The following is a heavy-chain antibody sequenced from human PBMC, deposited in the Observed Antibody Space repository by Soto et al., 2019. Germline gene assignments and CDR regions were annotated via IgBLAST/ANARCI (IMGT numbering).Heavy chain of an antibody. CDR3: ATRITVFGLLIPPFDP. CDR1: GGSVSVYY. Sequence: SETLSLTCSFYGGSVSVYYWNWIRQPPGKGLEWIGEINHTGGTHYNPSLKSRVTMSVDTSKNQFSLRLSSVTAADTAIYYCATRITVFGLLIPPFDPWGQGTQVTVSS. D-gene: IGHD3-3*01. J-gene: IGHJ5*02. V-gene: IGHV4-34*01. CDR2: INHTGGT.